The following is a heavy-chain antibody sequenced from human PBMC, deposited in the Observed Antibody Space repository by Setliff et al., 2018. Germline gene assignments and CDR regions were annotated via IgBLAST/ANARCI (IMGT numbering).Heavy chain of an antibody. CDR3: SRLVRYCTRTACQRLSGGEF. J-gene: IGHJ4*02. CDR1: GYTFIDYG. V-gene: IGHV1-18*01. D-gene: IGHD2-8*01. Sequence: AASVKVSCKASGYTFIDYGITWVRQAPGQGLEWMGWIGAYTGKSNYAHKFQGRMTLTTDTSTGTAYMELRSLRSEDTAVYYCSRLVRYCTRTACQRLSGGEFWGQGTLVTVSS. CDR2: IGAYTGKS.